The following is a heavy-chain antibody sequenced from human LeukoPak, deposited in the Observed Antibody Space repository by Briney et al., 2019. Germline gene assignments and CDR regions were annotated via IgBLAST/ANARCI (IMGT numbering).Heavy chain of an antibody. Sequence: GESLRLSCAASGFTFSSYAMSWVRQAPGKGLEWVSAISGSGGSTYYADSVKGRFTISRDNSKNTLYLQMNSLRAEDTAVYYCAKDPRFGELFEYWGQGTLVTVSS. CDR2: ISGSGGST. V-gene: IGHV3-23*01. J-gene: IGHJ4*02. D-gene: IGHD3-10*02. CDR1: GFTFSSYA. CDR3: AKDPRFGELFEY.